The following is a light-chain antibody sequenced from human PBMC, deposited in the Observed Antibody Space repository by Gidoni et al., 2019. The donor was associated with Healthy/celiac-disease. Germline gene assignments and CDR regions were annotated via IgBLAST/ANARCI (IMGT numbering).Light chain of an antibody. V-gene: IGKV3-15*01. Sequence: LVFTQSPATLSVSPGERATLSCRASQSVSSNLAWYQQKPGQAPRLLIYGASTRATGIPARFSGSGSGTEFTLSISSMQSEDFAVYDCQQYNNWPLTFGGGTKVEIK. CDR3: QQYNNWPLT. J-gene: IGKJ4*01. CDR1: QSVSSN. CDR2: GAS.